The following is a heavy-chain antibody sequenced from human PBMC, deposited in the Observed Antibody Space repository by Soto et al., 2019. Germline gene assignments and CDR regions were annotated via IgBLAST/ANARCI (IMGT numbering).Heavy chain of an antibody. V-gene: IGHV4-59*08. D-gene: IGHD4-17*01. Sequence: QVQLQESGPGLVKPSETLSLTCTVSGGSISSYNWSWIRQPPGKGLEWIGYIYYSGSTNYNPSLKSRVTISVDTSKNQFSLKLSSVTAADTAVYYCARHDYGDYLPSWYFDYWGQGTLVTVSS. CDR1: GGSISSYN. J-gene: IGHJ4*02. CDR2: IYYSGST. CDR3: ARHDYGDYLPSWYFDY.